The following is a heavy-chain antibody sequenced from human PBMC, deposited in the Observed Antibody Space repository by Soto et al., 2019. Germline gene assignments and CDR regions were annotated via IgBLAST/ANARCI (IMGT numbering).Heavy chain of an antibody. Sequence: ASVKVSCKASRGTFSSYTISWVRQAPGQGLEWMGRIIPILGIANYAQKFQGRVTITADKSTSTAYMELSSLRSEDTAVYYCARERDQTGTTGYWGQGTLVTVSS. CDR2: IIPILGIA. J-gene: IGHJ4*02. CDR1: RGTFSSYT. CDR3: ARERDQTGTTGY. D-gene: IGHD1-1*01. V-gene: IGHV1-69*04.